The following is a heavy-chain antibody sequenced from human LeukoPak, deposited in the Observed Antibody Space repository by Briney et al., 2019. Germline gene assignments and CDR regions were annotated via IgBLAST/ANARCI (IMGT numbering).Heavy chain of an antibody. D-gene: IGHD3-22*01. CDR1: GFTFSGSA. CDR3: TRHFTASYDRGDY. CDR2: IRSKANSYAT. J-gene: IGHJ4*02. Sequence: GSLRLSCAASGFTFSGSAMHWVRQASGKGLEWVGRIRSKANSYATAYAASVKGRFTISRDVSKNTAYLQMNSLKTEDTAVYYCTRHFTASYDRGDYWGQGTLVTVSS. V-gene: IGHV3-73*01.